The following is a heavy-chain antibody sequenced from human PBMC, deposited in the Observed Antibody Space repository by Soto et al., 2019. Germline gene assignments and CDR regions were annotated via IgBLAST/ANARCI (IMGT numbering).Heavy chain of an antibody. V-gene: IGHV4-30-4*01. CDR3: ATGPERSYDSSGPREDV. CDR2: IYYSGST. Sequence: QVQLQESGPGLVKPSQTLSLTCTVSGGSISSGDYYWSWIRQPPGKGLEWIGYIYYSGSTYYNPSLKSRVTISVDTSKNQFSLKLSSVTAADTAVYYCATGPERSYDSSGPREDVWGQGTTVTVSS. D-gene: IGHD3-22*01. J-gene: IGHJ6*02. CDR1: GGSISSGDYY.